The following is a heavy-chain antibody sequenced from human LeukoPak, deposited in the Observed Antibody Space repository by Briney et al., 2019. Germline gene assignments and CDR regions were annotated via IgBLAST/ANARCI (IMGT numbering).Heavy chain of an antibody. CDR1: GFTFSSYS. CDR2: ISSSSSTI. CDR3: ARALRYSSLGYFDY. J-gene: IGHJ4*02. Sequence: SGGSLRLSCAASGFTFSSYSMNWVRQAPGKGPEWVSYISSSSSTIYYADSVKGRFTISRDNAKNSLYLQMNSLRAEDTAVYYCARALRYSSLGYFDYWGQGTLVTVSS. V-gene: IGHV3-48*01. D-gene: IGHD6-13*01.